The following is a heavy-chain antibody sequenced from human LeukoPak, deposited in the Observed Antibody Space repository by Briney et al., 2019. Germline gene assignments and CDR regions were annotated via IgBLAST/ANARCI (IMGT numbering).Heavy chain of an antibody. V-gene: IGHV4-39*01. CDR2: IYYSGST. Sequence: SETLSLTCTVSGGSISSSSYCWGWIRQPPGKGLEWIGSIYYSGSTYYNPSLKSRVTISVDTSKNQFSLKLSSVTAADTAVYYCARLTPVAGNAFDIWGQGTMVTVSS. D-gene: IGHD6-19*01. J-gene: IGHJ3*02. CDR3: ARLTPVAGNAFDI. CDR1: GGSISSSSYC.